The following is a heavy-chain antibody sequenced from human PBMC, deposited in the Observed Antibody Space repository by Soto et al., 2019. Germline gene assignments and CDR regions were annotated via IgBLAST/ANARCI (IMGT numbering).Heavy chain of an antibody. D-gene: IGHD3-16*02. Sequence: GGSLRLSCADSGFILRNYWMSWVRQAPGMGLQWVASIKEDGSEKYYVDPVKGRFTISRENAKNSLNLQMNSLRAEDTAVYYCARYRSLDPWGQGILVTVSS. V-gene: IGHV3-7*03. CDR1: GFILRNYW. CDR3: ARYRSLDP. J-gene: IGHJ5*02. CDR2: IKEDGSEK.